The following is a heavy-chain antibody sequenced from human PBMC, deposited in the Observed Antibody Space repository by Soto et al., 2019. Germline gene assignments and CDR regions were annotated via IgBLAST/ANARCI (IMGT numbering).Heavy chain of an antibody. CDR3: ARDTNWNSRAYNWFAP. D-gene: IGHD1-7*01. CDR2: ISAYNGNT. J-gene: IGHJ5*02. CDR1: GYTFTSYG. V-gene: IGHV1-18*01. Sequence: GASVKVSCKASGYTFTSYGISWVRQAPGQGLEWMGWISAYNGNTNYAQKLQGRVTMTTDTSTSTAYMELRSLRSDDTAVYYCARDTNWNSRAYNWFAPWGQGTLLTVSS.